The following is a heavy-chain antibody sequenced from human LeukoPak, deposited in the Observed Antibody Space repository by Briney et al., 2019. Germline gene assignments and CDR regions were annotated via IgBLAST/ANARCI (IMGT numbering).Heavy chain of an antibody. CDR3: ARNLIPEQLVLNF. D-gene: IGHD6-13*01. V-gene: IGHV4-59*01. CDR1: GFTFSDYY. CDR2: IYYTGST. J-gene: IGHJ4*02. Sequence: GSLRLSCAASGFTFSDYYMSWIRQAPGKGLEWIGYIYYTGSTNYNPSLKSRVTMSVDTSKNQFSLNLRSVTPEDTAVYYCARNLIPEQLVLNFWGQGTLVTVSS.